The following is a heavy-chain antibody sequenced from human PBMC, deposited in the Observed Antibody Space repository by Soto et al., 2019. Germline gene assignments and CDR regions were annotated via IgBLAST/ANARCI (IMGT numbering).Heavy chain of an antibody. Sequence: PSETLSLTCAVSGYSISSGYYWGWIRQPPGKGLEWIGSIYHSGSTYYNPSLKSRVTISVDTSKNQFSLKLSSVTAADTAVYYCARDYRKIGYCSSTSCPTVFDPWGQGTMITVS. CDR3: ARDYRKIGYCSSTSCPTVFDP. CDR2: IYHSGST. CDR1: GYSISSGYY. D-gene: IGHD2-2*01. V-gene: IGHV4-38-2*02. J-gene: IGHJ5*02.